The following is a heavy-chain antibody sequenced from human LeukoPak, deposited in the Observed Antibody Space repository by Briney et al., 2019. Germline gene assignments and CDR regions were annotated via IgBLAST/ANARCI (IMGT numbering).Heavy chain of an antibody. V-gene: IGHV3-23*01. CDR1: GFTFSSYA. J-gene: IGHJ4*02. D-gene: IGHD3-22*01. CDR2: ISGSGDIT. Sequence: PGGSLRLSCAASGFTFSSYAMSWVRQAPGKGLEWVSVISGSGDITYYADSVKGRFTISRDNSKKTVYLQMNSLRAEDTAVYYCAKNYYSSGHYNVYYFDYWGQGTLVTVSS. CDR3: AKNYYSSGHYNVYYFDY.